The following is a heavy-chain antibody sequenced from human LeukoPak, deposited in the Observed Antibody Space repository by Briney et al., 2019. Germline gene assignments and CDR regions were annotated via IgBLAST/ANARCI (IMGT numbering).Heavy chain of an antibody. V-gene: IGHV4-34*01. Sequence: SETLSLTCAVYGGSFSGYYWSWIRQPPGKGLEWIGEINHSGSTNYNPSLKSRVTISVDTSKNQFSLKLSSVNAADTAVYYCARGGSYFHYYYYMDVWGKGTTVTVSS. CDR1: GGSFSGYY. D-gene: IGHD1-26*01. CDR2: INHSGST. CDR3: ARGGSYFHYYYYMDV. J-gene: IGHJ6*03.